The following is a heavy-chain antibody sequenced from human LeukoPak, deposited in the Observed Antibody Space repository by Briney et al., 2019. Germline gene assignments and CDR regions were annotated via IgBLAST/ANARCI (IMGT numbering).Heavy chain of an antibody. CDR1: GFIFSDDY. Sequence: GGSLRLSCETSGFIFSDDYMSWIRQTPGKGLEWVSKISSSGGTIYYADSVKGRFTISRDNAKNSVYLQMNSLRAEDTAVYYCAKDAGSGRTPFGYWGQGTLVTVSS. J-gene: IGHJ4*02. D-gene: IGHD3-10*01. CDR2: ISSSGGTI. CDR3: AKDAGSGRTPFGY. V-gene: IGHV3-11*01.